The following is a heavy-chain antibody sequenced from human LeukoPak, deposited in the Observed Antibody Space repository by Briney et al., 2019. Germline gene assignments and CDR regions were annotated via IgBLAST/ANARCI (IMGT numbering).Heavy chain of an antibody. CDR3: ARDRAAHMIVDAFDI. D-gene: IGHD3-22*01. Sequence: ASVKVSCKASGYTFLSYGIRWVRQAPGQGLQWMGWTRPYNGNTDYAQNLQGRVTMTTDTSTSTAYMELRSLRSDDTAVYYCARDRAAHMIVDAFDIWGQGTMVTVSS. V-gene: IGHV1-18*01. J-gene: IGHJ3*02. CDR2: TRPYNGNT. CDR1: GYTFLSYG.